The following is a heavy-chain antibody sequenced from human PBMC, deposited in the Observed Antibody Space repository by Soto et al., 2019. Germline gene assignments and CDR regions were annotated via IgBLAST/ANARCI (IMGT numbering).Heavy chain of an antibody. V-gene: IGHV3-15*07. CDR3: TTDPVTMIVVVPSSG. CDR2: IKSKTDGGTT. CDR1: GFTFGNAW. J-gene: IGHJ4*02. D-gene: IGHD3-22*01. Sequence: EVPLVESGGGLVKPGGSLRLSCAASGFTFGNAWMNWVRQAPGKGLEWVGRIKSKTDGGTTDYVAPVKGRFTISRDDSKNTLYLQMNSLKTEDTAVYYCTTDPVTMIVVVPSSGWGQGTLVTVSS.